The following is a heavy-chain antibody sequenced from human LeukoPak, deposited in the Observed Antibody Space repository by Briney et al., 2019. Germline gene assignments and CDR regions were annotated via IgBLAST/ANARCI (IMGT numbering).Heavy chain of an antibody. CDR2: IWYDGSNK. CDR3: ARLGSGWANDY. CDR1: GFTFSSYG. Sequence: GGSLRLSCAASGFTFSSYGILWVRQAPGKGLEWVAVIWYDGSNKYYADSVKGRFTISRDQSKNTVYSQMNSLRADDTAVYYCARLGSGWANDYWGQGTLVTVSS. V-gene: IGHV3-33*01. J-gene: IGHJ4*02. D-gene: IGHD6-19*01.